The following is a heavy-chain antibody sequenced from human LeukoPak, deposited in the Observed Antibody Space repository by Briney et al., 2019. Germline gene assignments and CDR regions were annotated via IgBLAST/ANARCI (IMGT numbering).Heavy chain of an antibody. CDR1: GFTFSDYG. Sequence: GGSLRLSCAASGFTFSDYGMSWVRQAPGKGLEWVSTISGRGGGSFFADSVKGRFTISRDNSKNTLYLQMNSLRAEDTAVYYCAKVASSGWYYDDYWGQGTLVTVSS. J-gene: IGHJ4*02. V-gene: IGHV3-23*01. CDR3: AKVASSGWYYDDY. D-gene: IGHD6-19*01. CDR2: ISGRGGGS.